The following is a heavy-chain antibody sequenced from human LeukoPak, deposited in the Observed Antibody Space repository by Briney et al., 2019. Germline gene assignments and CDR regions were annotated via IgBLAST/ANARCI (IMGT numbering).Heavy chain of an antibody. D-gene: IGHD5-12*01. Sequence: RASVEVSCKASGYTFTSYGISWVRQAPGQGLEWMGWISAYDGKTDYAQNLQGRVTMTTDASTSTAYMELRSLRSDDTAVYYCARDRVATTGGVRWFDPWGQGTLVTVSS. CDR1: GYTFTSYG. J-gene: IGHJ5*02. CDR2: ISAYDGKT. CDR3: ARDRVATTGGVRWFDP. V-gene: IGHV1-18*01.